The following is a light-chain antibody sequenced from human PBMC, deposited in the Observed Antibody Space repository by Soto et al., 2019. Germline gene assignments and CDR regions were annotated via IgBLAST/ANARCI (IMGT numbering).Light chain of an antibody. CDR2: GAS. J-gene: IGKJ1*01. CDR3: QQYGRPWT. CDR1: QSVSSSY. V-gene: IGKV3-20*01. Sequence: EIVLTQSPGTLSLSPGERATLSCRASQSVSSSYLAWYQQKPGQAPRLLIYGASSRATGIPDRFSGSGSGTAFTLTISRLEPEDFAVYYCQQYGRPWTFGQGTKVEIK.